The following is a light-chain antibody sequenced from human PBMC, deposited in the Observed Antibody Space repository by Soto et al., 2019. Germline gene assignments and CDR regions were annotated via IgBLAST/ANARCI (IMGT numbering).Light chain of an antibody. V-gene: IGKV1-39*01. CDR1: QNINNY. J-gene: IGKJ1*01. CDR3: QQSYSTPRT. CDR2: DAS. Sequence: DIQMTQSPSSLSASVGDRVTITCQASQNINNYLNWYQQKPGRAPKLLIYDASNLEAGVPSRFRGSGSGTDFTLTITSLQPEDFATYFCQQSYSTPRTFGQGTKVE.